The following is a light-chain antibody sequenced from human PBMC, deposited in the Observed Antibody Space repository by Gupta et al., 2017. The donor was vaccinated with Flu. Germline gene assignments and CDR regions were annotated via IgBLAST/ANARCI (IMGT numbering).Light chain of an antibody. CDR1: SSDVGGYNY. Sequence: QSALTQPASVSGSPGQSITISCSGTSSDVGGYNYVSWYLHNPGQAPKLIIYEVTNRPSGVSNRFSGSKSGNTASLTISGLQAEDEADYYCSSYTSSSTRVFGGGTRLTVL. CDR2: EVT. CDR3: SSYTSSSTRV. V-gene: IGLV2-14*01. J-gene: IGLJ3*02.